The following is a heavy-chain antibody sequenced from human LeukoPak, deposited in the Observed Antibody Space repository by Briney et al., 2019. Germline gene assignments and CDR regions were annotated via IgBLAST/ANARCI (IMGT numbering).Heavy chain of an antibody. CDR3: AKDLVGYDSSGYRDY. CDR2: ISGSGGDT. D-gene: IGHD3-22*01. Sequence: GGSLRLSCAASGFTFSNYAMSWVRQTPGKGLELVSAISGSGGDTYYADSVKGRFTISRDNSKNTLYLQMKSLRAEDTAVYYCAKDLVGYDSSGYRDYWGQGTLVTVSS. J-gene: IGHJ4*02. CDR1: GFTFSNYA. V-gene: IGHV3-23*01.